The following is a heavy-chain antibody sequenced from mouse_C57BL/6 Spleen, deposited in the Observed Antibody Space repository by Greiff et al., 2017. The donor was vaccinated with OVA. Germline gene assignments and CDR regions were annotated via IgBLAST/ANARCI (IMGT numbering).Heavy chain of an antibody. CDR3: ARALDYSYAMDY. CDR1: GFSLTSYG. Sequence: VHLVESGPGLVAPSQSLSITCTVSGFSLTSYGVHWVRQPPGKGLEWLVVIWSDGSTTYNSALKSRLSISKDNAKSQVFLKMNSLQTDDTAMYYCARALDYSYAMDYWGQGTSVTVSS. D-gene: IGHD1-1*01. CDR2: IWSDGST. J-gene: IGHJ4*01. V-gene: IGHV2-6*03.